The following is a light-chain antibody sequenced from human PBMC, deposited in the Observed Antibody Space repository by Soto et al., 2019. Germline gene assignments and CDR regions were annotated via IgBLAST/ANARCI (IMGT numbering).Light chain of an antibody. CDR3: HKSYSTPLT. J-gene: IGKJ5*01. CDR1: QSISSY. CDR2: AAS. V-gene: IGKV1-39*01. Sequence: DIQMTRSPSSLSASVGDRVTITCRASQSISSYLNWYQQKPGKAPKLLIYAASSLQSGVPSRFSGSGSGTDFTLTISSLQPEDFATYYCHKSYSTPLTFGQGTRLEIK.